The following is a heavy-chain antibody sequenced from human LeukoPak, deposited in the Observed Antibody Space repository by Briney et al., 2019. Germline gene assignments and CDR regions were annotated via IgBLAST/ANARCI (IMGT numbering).Heavy chain of an antibody. Sequence: PGGSLRLSYAASGFTFRSYLMNWVRQAPGKGLEWVSGISGNGDVTYYADSVKGRFAISRDNSKNTLYLQMNSLRAEDTAAYYCAKDPFNGMDVWGQGTTVTVSS. CDR3: AKDPFNGMDV. J-gene: IGHJ6*02. V-gene: IGHV3-23*01. CDR2: ISGNGDVT. CDR1: GFTFRSYL.